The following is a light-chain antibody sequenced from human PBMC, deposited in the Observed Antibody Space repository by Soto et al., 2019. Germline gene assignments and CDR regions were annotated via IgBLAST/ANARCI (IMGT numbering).Light chain of an antibody. V-gene: IGKV3-11*01. CDR3: QQRSNWPKWT. Sequence: IVLTQSPSTLSLSPGAIATLSCRASQSVSSYLAWYQQKPGQAPRLLIYDASNRATGIPARFSGSGSGTDFTLTISSLEPEDFAVYYCQQRSNWPKWTFGQGTKVDIK. J-gene: IGKJ1*01. CDR1: QSVSSY. CDR2: DAS.